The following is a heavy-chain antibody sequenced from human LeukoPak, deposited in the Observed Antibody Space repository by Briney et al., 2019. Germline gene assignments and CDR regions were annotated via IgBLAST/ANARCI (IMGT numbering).Heavy chain of an antibody. Sequence: GGSLRLSCTASGFTFSSYWMNWVRQAPGKGLEWVAFIHHDGSNKYYADSVRGRFTISRDNSKNTLYLQMNSLRAEDTAVYYCAKGNYYGSGSYNYFDYWGQGTLVTVSS. CDR2: IHHDGSNK. J-gene: IGHJ4*02. CDR1: GFTFSSYW. D-gene: IGHD3-10*01. CDR3: AKGNYYGSGSYNYFDY. V-gene: IGHV3-30*02.